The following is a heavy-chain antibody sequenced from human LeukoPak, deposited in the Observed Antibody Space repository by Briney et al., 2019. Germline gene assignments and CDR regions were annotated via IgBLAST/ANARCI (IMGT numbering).Heavy chain of an antibody. V-gene: IGHV4-39*07. CDR2: INHSGST. CDR3: VRVRATAA. Sequence: KPSETLSLTCTVSGGSISSSSYYWGWIRQPPGKGLEWIGEINHSGSTNYNPSLKSRVTISVDTSKNQFSLKLSSVTAADTAVYYCVRVRATAAWGQGTLVTVSS. J-gene: IGHJ5*02. CDR1: GGSISSSSYY.